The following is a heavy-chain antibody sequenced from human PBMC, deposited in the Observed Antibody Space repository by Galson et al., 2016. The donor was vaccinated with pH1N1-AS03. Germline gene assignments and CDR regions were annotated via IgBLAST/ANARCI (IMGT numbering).Heavy chain of an antibody. J-gene: IGHJ4*02. D-gene: IGHD5-24*01. Sequence: QSGAEVKKPGESLKISCKTSGYIFTSYWVAWVRHMPGKGLEWMGIIYPGDSDTRYSPSFQGQVTISADRSINTAYLQWSSLMASDTAIYYCARQVRDGYNDYFDYCGQGILGTVSS. CDR2: IYPGDSDT. CDR1: GYIFTSYW. CDR3: ARQVRDGYNDYFDY. V-gene: IGHV5-51*01.